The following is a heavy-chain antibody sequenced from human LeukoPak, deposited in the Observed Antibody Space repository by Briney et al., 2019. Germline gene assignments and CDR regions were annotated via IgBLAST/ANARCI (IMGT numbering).Heavy chain of an antibody. CDR2: IYYSGST. V-gene: IGHV4-39*07. Sequence: SETLSLTCTVSGGSISSSSYYWGWIRQPPGKGLEWIGSIYYSGSTYYNPSLKSRVTISVDTSKNQFSLKLSSVTAADTAVYYCARVSFGCYDFWSGYCHAFDIWGQGTMVTVSS. D-gene: IGHD3-3*01. CDR1: GGSISSSSYY. J-gene: IGHJ3*02. CDR3: ARVSFGCYDFWSGYCHAFDI.